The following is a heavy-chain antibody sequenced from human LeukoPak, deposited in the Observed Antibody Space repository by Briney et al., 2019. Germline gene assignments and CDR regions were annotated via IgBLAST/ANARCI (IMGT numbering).Heavy chain of an antibody. J-gene: IGHJ6*02. Sequence: SVKVSCKASGGTFSSYAISWVRQAPGQGLEWMGGIIPIFGTANYAQKFQGRVTITADESTSTAYMELSSLRSEDTAVYYCARAPRELKSYYYYYYGMDVWGQGTTVTVSS. D-gene: IGHD1-26*01. V-gene: IGHV1-69*13. CDR3: ARAPRELKSYYYYYYGMDV. CDR2: IIPIFGTA. CDR1: GGTFSSYA.